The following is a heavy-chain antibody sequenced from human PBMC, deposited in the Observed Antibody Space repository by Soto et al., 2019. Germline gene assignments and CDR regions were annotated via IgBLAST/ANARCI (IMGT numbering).Heavy chain of an antibody. CDR1: GFTFDTYA. D-gene: IGHD2-2*01. CDR2: ISFDGSNK. J-gene: IGHJ6*02. Sequence: GGSLRLSCTASGFTFDTYAMHWVRQAPGKGLEWVAVISFDGSNKYYADSVKGRFTISRDNSKNRLYLQMNSLRVEDTAIYYCAKIYCSDTNCLYLHYAMDVWGHGTTVTVSS. V-gene: IGHV3-30*04. CDR3: AKIYCSDTNCLYLHYAMDV.